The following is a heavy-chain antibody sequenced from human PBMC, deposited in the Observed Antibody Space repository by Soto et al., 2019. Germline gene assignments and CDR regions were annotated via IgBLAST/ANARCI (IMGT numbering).Heavy chain of an antibody. CDR1: GYTFTSYD. V-gene: IGHV1-8*01. D-gene: IGHD6-13*01. Sequence: QVQLVQSGAEVKKPGASVKVSCKASGYTFTSYDINWVRQATGQGLEWMGWINPNSGNTGYAQKFQGRVTMTRNTSKRTAYLKLSSLRSEDTAVYYCAREKSSWYDYWGQGTLVTVSS. CDR3: AREKSSWYDY. J-gene: IGHJ4*02. CDR2: INPNSGNT.